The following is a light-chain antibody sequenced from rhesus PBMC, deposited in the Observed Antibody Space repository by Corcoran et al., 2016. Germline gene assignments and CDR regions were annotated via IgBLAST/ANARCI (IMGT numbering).Light chain of an antibody. CDR3: LRYGNSPLT. V-gene: IGKV1-22*01. CDR1: QSISSW. J-gene: IGKJ4*01. Sequence: DIQMTQSPSSLSASVGDTVTITCRASQSISSWLDWYQQKPGKALKLVIYKASSLQSGVPSSFSGSGSGTNFTLTITSLQPADFANYYCLRYGNSPLTFGGGTKVEIK. CDR2: KAS.